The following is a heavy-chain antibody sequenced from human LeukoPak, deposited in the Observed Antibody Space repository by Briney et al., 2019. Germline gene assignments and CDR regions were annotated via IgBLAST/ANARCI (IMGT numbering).Heavy chain of an antibody. D-gene: IGHD6-19*01. J-gene: IGHJ6*02. CDR3: ARGRRPDSSGWYLEDYYYGMDV. CDR1: GFTFSSYS. Sequence: PGGSLRLSCAASGFTFSSYSMNWVRQAPGKGLEWVANIKQDGSEKYYVDSVKGRFTISRDNAKNSLYLQMNSLRAEDTAVYYCARGRRPDSSGWYLEDYYYGMDVWGQGTTVTVSS. V-gene: IGHV3-7*01. CDR2: IKQDGSEK.